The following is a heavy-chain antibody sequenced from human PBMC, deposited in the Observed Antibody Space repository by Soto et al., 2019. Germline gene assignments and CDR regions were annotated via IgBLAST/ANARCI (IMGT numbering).Heavy chain of an antibody. CDR2: ISYDGSNK. V-gene: IGHV3-30-3*01. CDR3: ARGVVVVVAATQDLVSTSFDY. Sequence: TGGSLRLSCAASGFTFSSYAMHWVRQAPGKGLEWVAVISYDGSNKYYADSVKGRFTISRDNSKNTLYLQMNSLRAEDTAVYYCARGVVVVVAATQDLVSTSFDYWGQGTLVTVSS. J-gene: IGHJ4*02. CDR1: GFTFSSYA. D-gene: IGHD2-15*01.